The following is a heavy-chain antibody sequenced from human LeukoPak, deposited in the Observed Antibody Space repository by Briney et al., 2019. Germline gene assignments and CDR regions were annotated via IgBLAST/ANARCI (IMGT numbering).Heavy chain of an antibody. D-gene: IGHD6-6*01. J-gene: IGHJ3*01. CDR2: INSDGSEG. CDR3: ARSSYSSSSSV. CDR1: GFTFSGFW. V-gene: IGHV3-7*03. Sequence: GGSLRLSCAASGFTFSGFWMSWSRQAPGRGLEWVASINSDGSEGYYADVVKGRFTISRDNAKNSLYLQINSLRAEDTAVYYCARSSYSSSSSVWGQGTMVTVSS.